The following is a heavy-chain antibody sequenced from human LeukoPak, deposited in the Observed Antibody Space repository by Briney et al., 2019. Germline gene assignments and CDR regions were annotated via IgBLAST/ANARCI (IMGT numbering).Heavy chain of an antibody. CDR3: ARAVYGSGSYYFDY. CDR2: IYYSGST. V-gene: IGHV4-59*08. Sequence: SETLSLTCTVSGGSVSSYYWSWIRQPPGKGLEWIGFIYYSGSTNYNPSLKSRVTISVDTPKNQFSLKLSSVTAADTAVYYCARAVYGSGSYYFDYWGQGILVTVSS. D-gene: IGHD3-10*01. CDR1: GGSVSSYY. J-gene: IGHJ4*02.